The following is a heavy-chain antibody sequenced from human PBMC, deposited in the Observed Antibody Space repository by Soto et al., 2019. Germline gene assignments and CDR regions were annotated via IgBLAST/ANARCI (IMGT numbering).Heavy chain of an antibody. CDR1: CGSFSGYY. CDR3: ARGFGSSWPPPGWFDP. CDR2: INHSGST. Sequence: PSETLSLTCAVYCGSFSGYYWSWIRQPPGKGLEWIGEINHSGSTNYNPSLKSRVTISVDTSKNQFSLKLSSVTAADTAVYYCARGFGSSWPPPGWFDPWGQGTLVTVSS. J-gene: IGHJ5*02. V-gene: IGHV4-34*01. D-gene: IGHD6-13*01.